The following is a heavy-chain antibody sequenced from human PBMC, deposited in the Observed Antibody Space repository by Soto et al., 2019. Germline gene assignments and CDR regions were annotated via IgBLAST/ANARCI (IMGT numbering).Heavy chain of an antibody. Sequence: GGSLRLSCAASGFTFSSYSMNWVRQAPGKGLEWVSYISSSSSTIYYADSVKGRFTISRDNAKNSRYLQMNSLRDEDTAVYYCARDGGYCSSTSCYVWADYYYGMDVWGQGTTVTVSS. CDR2: ISSSSSTI. D-gene: IGHD2-2*01. CDR1: GFTFSSYS. CDR3: ARDGGYCSSTSCYVWADYYYGMDV. V-gene: IGHV3-48*02. J-gene: IGHJ6*02.